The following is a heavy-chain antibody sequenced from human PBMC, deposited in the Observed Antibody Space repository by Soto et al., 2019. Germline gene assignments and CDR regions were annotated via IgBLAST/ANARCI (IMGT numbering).Heavy chain of an antibody. D-gene: IGHD3-10*01. Sequence: CVRQAPGKGLEWVSGFRTSGDGGTTYYSDSVKGRFTISRDNSKKILFLQMNSLRAEDTAIYYCAKKVNSGPGSQYFDYWGQGTLVTVSS. J-gene: IGHJ4*02. V-gene: IGHV3-23*01. CDR2: FRTSGDGGTT. CDR3: AKKVNSGPGSQYFDY.